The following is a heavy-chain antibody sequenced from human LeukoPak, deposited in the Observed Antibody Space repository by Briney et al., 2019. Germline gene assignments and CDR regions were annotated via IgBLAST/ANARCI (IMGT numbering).Heavy chain of an antibody. Sequence: SVKVSCKASGGTFSSYAISWVRPAPGQGLGWMGGIIPIFGTANYAQKFQGRVTITTDESTSTAYMELSSLRSEDTAVYYCARVQAWGLVDYWGQGTLVTVSS. D-gene: IGHD3-16*01. CDR3: ARVQAWGLVDY. CDR2: IIPIFGTA. J-gene: IGHJ4*02. CDR1: GGTFSSYA. V-gene: IGHV1-69*05.